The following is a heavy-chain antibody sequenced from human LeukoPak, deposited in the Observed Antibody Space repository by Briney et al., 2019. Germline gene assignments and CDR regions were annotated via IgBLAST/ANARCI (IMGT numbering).Heavy chain of an antibody. J-gene: IGHJ5*02. CDR2: TLYTGTT. D-gene: IGHD3-3*01. V-gene: IGHV4-39*07. CDR1: GGSISSSNHY. Sequence: SETLSLTCTVSGGSISSSNHYWGWIRQPPGKGLEWIGSTLYTGTTHCNPSFKSRATLSVDTSKKQVSLRLTSVTAADTAVYYCARLTIFGVLTINWFDPWGQGTLVTVSS. CDR3: ARLTIFGVLTINWFDP.